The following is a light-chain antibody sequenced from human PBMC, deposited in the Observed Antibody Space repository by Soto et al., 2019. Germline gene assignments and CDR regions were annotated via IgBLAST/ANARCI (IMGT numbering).Light chain of an antibody. CDR2: GAS. J-gene: IGKJ2*01. Sequence: EIVMTQSPATLSVSPGERATLSCRASQSVSNNLAWYQHKPGQTPRRLIYGASTRATGIPVRFSGSGSGTEFTLTISSLQSEDVAVYYCRQYNNWPPVTFGQGTKLEIK. CDR3: RQYNNWPPVT. CDR1: QSVSNN. V-gene: IGKV3-15*01.